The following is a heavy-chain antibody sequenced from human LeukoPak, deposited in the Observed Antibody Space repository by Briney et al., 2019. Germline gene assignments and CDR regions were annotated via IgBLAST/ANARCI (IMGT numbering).Heavy chain of an antibody. D-gene: IGHD2-15*01. V-gene: IGHV3-48*03. Sequence: GGSLRLSCAASGFTFSSYEMNWVRQAPGKGLEWVSYISSSGSTIYYADSVKARFTISRDNAKNSLYLQMNSLRAEDTAVYYCARPYCSGGSCYPQSYYFDYWGQGTLVTVSS. CDR1: GFTFSSYE. CDR3: ARPYCSGGSCYPQSYYFDY. CDR2: ISSSGSTI. J-gene: IGHJ4*02.